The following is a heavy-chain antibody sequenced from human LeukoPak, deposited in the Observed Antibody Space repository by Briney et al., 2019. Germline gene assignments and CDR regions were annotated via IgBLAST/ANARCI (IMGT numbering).Heavy chain of an antibody. CDR2: IYTSGST. J-gene: IGHJ5*02. Sequence: NPSETLSLTCTVSGGSISSYYWSWIRQPAGKGLEWIGRIYTSGSTNYNPSLKSRVTISVDTSKNQFSLKLSSVTAADTAVYYCARPPAASWGNWFDPWGQGTLVTVSS. CDR3: ARPPAASWGNWFDP. D-gene: IGHD2-2*01. CDR1: GGSISSYY. V-gene: IGHV4-4*07.